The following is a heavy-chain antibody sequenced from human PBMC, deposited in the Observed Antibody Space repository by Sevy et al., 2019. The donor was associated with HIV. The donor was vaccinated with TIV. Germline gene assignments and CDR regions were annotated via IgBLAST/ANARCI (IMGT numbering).Heavy chain of an antibody. CDR1: GGTFSSYA. D-gene: IGHD3-16*02. CDR3: ATVRYYDYVWGSYRPPHYFDY. J-gene: IGHJ4*02. Sequence: ASVKVSCKASGGTFSSYAISWVRQAPGQGLEWMGGIIPIFGTANYAQKFQGRVTITADESTSTAYMELSSLRSEDTAVYYCATVRYYDYVWGSYRPPHYFDYWGQGTLVTVSS. V-gene: IGHV1-69*13. CDR2: IIPIFGTA.